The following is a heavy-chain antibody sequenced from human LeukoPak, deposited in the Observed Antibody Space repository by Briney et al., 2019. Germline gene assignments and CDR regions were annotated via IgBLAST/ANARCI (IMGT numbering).Heavy chain of an antibody. CDR1: GYSFTNYW. Sequence: GESLKISCKGSGYSFTNYWIGWVSQMPGKGLEWMGIIYPGDSDTRYSPSFQGQVTISADKSISTAYLQWSSLKASDTAMYFCATYAGSYSKYFQHWGQGTLVTVSS. J-gene: IGHJ1*01. CDR3: ATYAGSYSKYFQH. V-gene: IGHV5-51*01. D-gene: IGHD3-10*01. CDR2: IYPGDSDT.